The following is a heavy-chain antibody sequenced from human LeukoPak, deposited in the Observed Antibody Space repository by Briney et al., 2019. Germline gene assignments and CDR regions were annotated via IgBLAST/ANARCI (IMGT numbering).Heavy chain of an antibody. CDR3: VRLLGGYFAGNTFDI. J-gene: IGHJ3*02. D-gene: IGHD3-9*01. Sequence: PSETLSLTCTLSGGSVSSRPHLWAWIRQTPGKGLQWIGTIYYTGSANYNPSLKSRVTMSVDTSKDHFSLTLSSVTATDTAVYFCVRLLGGYFAGNTFDIWGQGTVVSVSS. V-gene: IGHV4-39*02. CDR2: IYYTGSA. CDR1: GGSVSSRPHL.